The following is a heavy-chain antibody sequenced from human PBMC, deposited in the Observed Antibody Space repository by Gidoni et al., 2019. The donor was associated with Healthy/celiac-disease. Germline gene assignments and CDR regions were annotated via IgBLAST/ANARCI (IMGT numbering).Heavy chain of an antibody. J-gene: IGHJ2*01. V-gene: IGHV3-49*03. CDR1: GFTVGDYD. D-gene: IGHD3-22*01. CDR2: IRSKAYGGKT. Sequence: EVQMVESGGGLVQPGRSLRLYCTASGFTVGDYDMSWFRKGPGKGLGWVGCIRSKAYGGKTEYAASVKGIFTISRDDSKSIAYLQMNSLKTEETAVYYCTRDLYDSSGTRPWYFDLWGRGTLVTVSS. CDR3: TRDLYDSSGTRPWYFDL.